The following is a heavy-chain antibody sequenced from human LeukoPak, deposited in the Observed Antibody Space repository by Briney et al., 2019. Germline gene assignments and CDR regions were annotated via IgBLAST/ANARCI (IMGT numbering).Heavy chain of an antibody. CDR3: AKLGAYYYDSSGYHFDY. Sequence: GGSLRLSCAASGFTFSSYAMSWVRQAPGKGLEWVSAISGSGGSTYYADSVKGRFTISRDNSKNTLYLQMNSLRAEDTAVYYCAKLGAYYYDSSGYHFDYWGQGTLVTVSP. CDR1: GFTFSSYA. J-gene: IGHJ4*02. V-gene: IGHV3-23*01. D-gene: IGHD3-22*01. CDR2: ISGSGGST.